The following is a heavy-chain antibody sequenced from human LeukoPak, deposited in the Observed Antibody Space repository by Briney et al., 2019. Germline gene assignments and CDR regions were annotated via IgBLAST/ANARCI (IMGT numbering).Heavy chain of an antibody. CDR1: GYSFTSYG. V-gene: IGHV1-18*01. CDR2: ISANSGNT. J-gene: IGHJ4*02. CDR3: ARDAADTVRGGDY. D-gene: IGHD5-18*01. Sequence: ASMKVSFKASGYSFTSYGISWVRQAPGQGLEWMGWISANSGNTNYAQKLQGRVTMTTDTSTSTAYMELRSLRSDDTAVYFCARDAADTVRGGDYWGQGSLVTVSS.